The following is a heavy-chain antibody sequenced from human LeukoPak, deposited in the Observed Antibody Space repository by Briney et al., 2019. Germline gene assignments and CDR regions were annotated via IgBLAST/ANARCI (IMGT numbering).Heavy chain of an antibody. CDR3: ARFNLGWLDP. Sequence: GGSLRLSCAASGFPFKSYAMSWVRQAPGKGLEWISYISSGVTTEYYADSVKGRFTIPRDDAKNSLYLQMDSLRAEDTAVYYCARFNLGWLDPWGQGALVTVSS. D-gene: IGHD1-20*01. CDR1: GFPFKSYA. CDR2: ISSGVTTE. J-gene: IGHJ5*02. V-gene: IGHV3-48*01.